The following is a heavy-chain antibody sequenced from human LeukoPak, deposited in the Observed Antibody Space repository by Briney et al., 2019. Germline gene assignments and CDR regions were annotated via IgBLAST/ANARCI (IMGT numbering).Heavy chain of an antibody. D-gene: IGHD7-27*01. CDR3: AQTPPDPLTGPYFDY. Sequence: ASVKVSCKASGYTFTNYGISWVRQAPGQGLEWMGWISAYNGNTNYAQKLQGRVTMTTDTSTSTAYMELSSLRSEDTAVYYCAQTPPDPLTGPYFDYWGQGTLVTVSS. CDR1: GYTFTNYG. V-gene: IGHV1-18*01. J-gene: IGHJ4*02. CDR2: ISAYNGNT.